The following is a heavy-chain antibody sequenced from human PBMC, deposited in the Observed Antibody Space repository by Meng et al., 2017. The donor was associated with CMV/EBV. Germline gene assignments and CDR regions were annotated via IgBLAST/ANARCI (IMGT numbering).Heavy chain of an antibody. Sequence: VQLGPAEVEVKKPGSSLTVSCKTSGGTFSTFAISWVRQAPGEGLEWMGGIIPVFETANYAERFQDRVTITADDSTTTAYMELSSLRADDTALYFCARGGDSWYGDYWGQGTLVTVSS. CDR1: GGTFSTFA. V-gene: IGHV1-69*12. CDR2: IIPVFETA. CDR3: ARGGDSWYGDY. J-gene: IGHJ4*02. D-gene: IGHD6-13*01.